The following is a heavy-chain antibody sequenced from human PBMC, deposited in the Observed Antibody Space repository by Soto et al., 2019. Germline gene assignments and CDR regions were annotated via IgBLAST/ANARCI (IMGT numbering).Heavy chain of an antibody. J-gene: IGHJ4*02. Sequence: SLRLSCAASGFTFDDYAMHWVRQAPGKGLEWVSGISWNSGSIGYADSVKGRFTISRDNAKNSLYLQMNSLRAEDTALYYCAKDKGYCSGGSCSTFDYWGQGTLVTVSS. D-gene: IGHD2-15*01. CDR1: GFTFDDYA. V-gene: IGHV3-9*01. CDR3: AKDKGYCSGGSCSTFDY. CDR2: ISWNSGSI.